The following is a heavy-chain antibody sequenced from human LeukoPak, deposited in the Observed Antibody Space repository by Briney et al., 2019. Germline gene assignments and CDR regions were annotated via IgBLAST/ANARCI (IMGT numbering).Heavy chain of an antibody. J-gene: IGHJ3*02. CDR3: ARCRYSSGADAFDI. Sequence: KPSETLSLTRAVYGGSFSGYYWSWIRQPPGKGLEWIGEINHSGSTNYNPSLKSRVTISVDTSKNQFSLKLSSVTAADTAVYYCARCRYSSGADAFDIWGQGTMVTVSS. V-gene: IGHV4-34*01. CDR2: INHSGST. CDR1: GGSFSGYY. D-gene: IGHD6-19*01.